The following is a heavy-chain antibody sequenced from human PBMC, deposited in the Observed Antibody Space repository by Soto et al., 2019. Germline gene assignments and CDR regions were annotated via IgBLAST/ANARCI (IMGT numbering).Heavy chain of an antibody. Sequence: EVQLLESGGGLVQPGGSLRLSCAASGFTFSSYAMSWVRQAPGKGLEWVSAISGSGGSTYYADSVKGRFTISRDNSKNTLYLQMNSLRAEDTAVYYCATLPSAAPIFDYWGQGTLVTVSS. D-gene: IGHD2-15*01. J-gene: IGHJ4*02. CDR2: ISGSGGST. CDR1: GFTFSSYA. V-gene: IGHV3-23*01. CDR3: ATLPSAAPIFDY.